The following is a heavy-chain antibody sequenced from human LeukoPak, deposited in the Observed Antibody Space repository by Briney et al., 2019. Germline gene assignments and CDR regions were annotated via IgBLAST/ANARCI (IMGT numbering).Heavy chain of an antibody. V-gene: IGHV3-53*01. CDR2: VYSGGTT. Sequence: GGSLRLSCAASGFTVSSNYMSWVRQAPGKGLEWVSFVYSGGTTSYAESVKGRFTISRDNSKNTLYLQMNSLRAEDTAVYYCARGADYYDSSGYYSPLFDYWGQGTLVTVSS. CDR1: GFTVSSNY. J-gene: IGHJ4*02. D-gene: IGHD3-22*01. CDR3: ARGADYYDSSGYYSPLFDY.